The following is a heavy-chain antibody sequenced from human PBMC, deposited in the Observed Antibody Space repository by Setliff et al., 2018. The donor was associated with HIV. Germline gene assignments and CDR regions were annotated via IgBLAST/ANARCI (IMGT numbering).Heavy chain of an antibody. CDR1: GYTFTSYG. J-gene: IGHJ3*02. CDR2: IGAYNGNT. Sequence: ASVKVSCKASGYTFTSYGISWVRQAPGQGLEWMGWIGAYNGNTNYAQKLQGRVTMTTDTSTSTAYMELRSLRSDDTAVYYCARDSGTTVEDAFDIWGQGTMVTVSS. CDR3: ARDSGTTVEDAFDI. D-gene: IGHD1-7*01. V-gene: IGHV1-18*01.